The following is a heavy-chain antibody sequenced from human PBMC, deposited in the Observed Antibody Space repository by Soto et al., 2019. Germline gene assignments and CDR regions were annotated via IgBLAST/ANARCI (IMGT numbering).Heavy chain of an antibody. CDR1: GFTFSSYW. D-gene: IGHD2-15*01. J-gene: IGHJ4*02. CDR3: VRTSLVVAAATPEDY. Sequence: EVQLVESGGGLVQPGGSLRLSCAASGFTFSSYWMHWVRQAPGKGLVWVSRINSDGSSTSYADSVKGRFTISRDNAKNTLYPEMNRLRAEGTAVFYCVRTSLVVAAATPEDYWGQGTLVTVSS. V-gene: IGHV3-74*01. CDR2: INSDGSST.